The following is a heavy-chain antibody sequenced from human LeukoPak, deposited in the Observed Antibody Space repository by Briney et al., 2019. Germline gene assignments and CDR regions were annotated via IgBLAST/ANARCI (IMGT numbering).Heavy chain of an antibody. CDR2: ISSRGGTT. CDR1: GFTFSSYA. CDR3: AKASTAVPATPEY. Sequence: PGGSLRLSCAASGFTFSSYAMNWVRQTPGKGLEWVSVISSRGGTTYYSDSVNGQFLISRDNYKTTLYLQMHSLRAEAKAVYYCAKASTAVPATPEYCGQGTQVTVSS. J-gene: IGHJ4*02. V-gene: IGHV3-23*01. D-gene: IGHD6-19*01.